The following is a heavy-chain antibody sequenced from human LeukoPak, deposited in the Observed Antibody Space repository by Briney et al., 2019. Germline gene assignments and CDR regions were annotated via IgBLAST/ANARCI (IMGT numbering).Heavy chain of an antibody. D-gene: IGHD1-26*01. Sequence: GGSLRLSCAASGLTVSSKYMSWVRQAPGKGLEWVSVIYSDDSTYYADSVRGRFTLSRDNSKNTLYLQMNSLRAEDTAVYYCARDGRVGATRLNIWGQGTMVTVSS. CDR3: ARDGRVGATRLNI. CDR1: GLTVSSKY. CDR2: IYSDDST. V-gene: IGHV3-66*02. J-gene: IGHJ3*02.